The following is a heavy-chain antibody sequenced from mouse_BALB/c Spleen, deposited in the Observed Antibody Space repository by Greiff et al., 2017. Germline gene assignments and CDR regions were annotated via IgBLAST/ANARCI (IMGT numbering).Heavy chain of an antibody. CDR1: GYTFSSYW. D-gene: IGHD4-1*01. CDR2: ILPGSGST. CDR3: ARRNWDYAMDY. V-gene: IGHV1-9*01. Sequence: SGAELMKPGASVKISCKATGYTFSSYWIEWVKQRPGHGLEWIGEILPGSGSTNYNEKFKGKATFTADTSSNTAYMQLSSMTSEDSAVYYCARRNWDYAMDYWGQGTSVTVSS. J-gene: IGHJ4*01.